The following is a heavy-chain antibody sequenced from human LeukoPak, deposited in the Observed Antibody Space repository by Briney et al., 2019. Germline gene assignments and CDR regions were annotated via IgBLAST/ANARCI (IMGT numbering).Heavy chain of an antibody. CDR1: GFTFSNYA. Sequence: GVSLRLSCAASGFTFSNYAMAWVRQAPGKGLEWGSAINRSRGSTYYADSVKGRITISRDNSKNTLYLQLNNLRAGDTALYYCARERRDYGDHLDYWGPGILVTVSS. CDR2: INRSRGST. CDR3: ARERRDYGDHLDY. D-gene: IGHD4-17*01. V-gene: IGHV3-23*01. J-gene: IGHJ4*02.